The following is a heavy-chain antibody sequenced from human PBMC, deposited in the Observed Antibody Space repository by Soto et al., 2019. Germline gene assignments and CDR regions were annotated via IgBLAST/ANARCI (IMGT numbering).Heavy chain of an antibody. V-gene: IGHV4-39*01. Sequence: PSETLSLTCTVSGDSITSNSYFWALIRQPPGKGLEWIGSIYYSGTTYYNPSLKSRVTIFVDRSKNQFSLKLSSVTAADTSVYYFARHFSVDYFDYWGQLALVTVS. CDR2: IYYSGTT. J-gene: IGHJ4*02. CDR3: ARHFSVDYFDY. CDR1: GDSITSNSYF.